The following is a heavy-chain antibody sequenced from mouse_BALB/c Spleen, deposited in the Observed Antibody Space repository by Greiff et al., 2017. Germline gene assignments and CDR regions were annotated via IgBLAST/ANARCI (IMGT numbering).Heavy chain of an antibody. V-gene: IGHV5-6-5*01. CDR2: ISSGGST. J-gene: IGHJ2*01. CDR3: ASFYGFDY. Sequence: EVKLVESGGGLVQPGGSLKLSCAASGFTFSSYAMSWVRQTPEKRLEWVASISSGGSTYYPDSVKGRFTISRDNARNILYLQMSSLRSEDTAMYYCASFYGFDYWGQGTTLTVSS. CDR1: GFTFSSYA. D-gene: IGHD1-1*01.